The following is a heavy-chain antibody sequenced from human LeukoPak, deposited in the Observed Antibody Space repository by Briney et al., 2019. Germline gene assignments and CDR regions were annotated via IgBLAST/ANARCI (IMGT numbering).Heavy chain of an antibody. CDR3: ARDFEYGSGSHNKDYYGMDV. CDR1: GFTFSAFS. Sequence: GGSLRLSCAASGFTFSAFSMNWVRQAPGKGLEWVSSISSFSSYTYYADSVKGRFTISRDNAKNSLYLQMNSLRAEDTAVYYCARDFEYGSGSHNKDYYGMDVWGQGTTVTVSS. D-gene: IGHD3-10*01. CDR2: ISSFSSYT. V-gene: IGHV3-21*01. J-gene: IGHJ6*02.